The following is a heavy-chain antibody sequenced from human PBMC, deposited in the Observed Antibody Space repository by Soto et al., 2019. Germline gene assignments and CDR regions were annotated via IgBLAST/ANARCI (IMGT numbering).Heavy chain of an antibody. Sequence: SETLSLTCTVSGGSISSYYRSWIRHPPGKGLEWIGYIYYSGSTNYNPSLKSRVTISVDTSKNQFSLKLSSVTAADTAVYYCARGIGIAAANWFDPWGQGTLVTVSS. V-gene: IGHV4-59*01. J-gene: IGHJ5*02. CDR3: ARGIGIAAANWFDP. D-gene: IGHD6-13*01. CDR2: IYYSGST. CDR1: GGSISSYY.